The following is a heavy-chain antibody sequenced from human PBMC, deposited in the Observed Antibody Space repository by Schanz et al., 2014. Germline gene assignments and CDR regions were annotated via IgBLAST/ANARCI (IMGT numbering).Heavy chain of an antibody. J-gene: IGHJ3*01. CDR2: LYINAGST. V-gene: IGHV3-53*01. D-gene: IGHD2-21*01. CDR3: ARDEGRDGYNLAFDV. Sequence: EMQLVESGGGLIQPGGSLRLSCAASGFTVTSYYMSWVRQAPGKGLEWISSLYINAGSTRYADSVKGRFFISRDSSKNTLFLQMNSLRADDTAIYFCARDEGRDGYNLAFDVWGQGTLVTVSS. CDR1: GFTVTSYY.